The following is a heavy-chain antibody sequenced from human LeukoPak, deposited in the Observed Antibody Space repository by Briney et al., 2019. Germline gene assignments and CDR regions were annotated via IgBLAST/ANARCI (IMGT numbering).Heavy chain of an antibody. J-gene: IGHJ4*02. CDR3: AKDKVRQDIVVVPAASFDY. D-gene: IGHD2-2*01. CDR2: ISYDGGKK. Sequence: GGSLRLSCAASGFTFSSYGMHWVRQAPGKGLEWVAVISYDGGKKYYADPVKGRFTISRDNSKNTLYLQMNSLRAEDTAVYYCAKDKVRQDIVVVPAASFDYWGQGTLVTVSS. CDR1: GFTFSSYG. V-gene: IGHV3-30*18.